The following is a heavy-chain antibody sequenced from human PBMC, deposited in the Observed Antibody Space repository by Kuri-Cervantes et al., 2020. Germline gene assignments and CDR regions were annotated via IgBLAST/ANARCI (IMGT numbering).Heavy chain of an antibody. D-gene: IGHD2-15*01. J-gene: IGHJ4*02. Sequence: SCTVSGGSISSGDYYWSWIRQPPGKGLEWIGYIYYSGSTYHNPSLKSRVTISVDTSKNQFSLKLSSVTAADTAVYYCARLLKGYYYFDYWGQGTLVTVSS. CDR2: IYYSGST. CDR3: ARLLKGYYYFDY. CDR1: GGSISSGDYY. V-gene: IGHV4-30-4*01.